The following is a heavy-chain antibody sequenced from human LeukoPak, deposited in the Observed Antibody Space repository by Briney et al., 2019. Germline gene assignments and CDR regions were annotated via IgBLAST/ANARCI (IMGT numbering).Heavy chain of an antibody. D-gene: IGHD2-15*01. J-gene: IGHJ6*02. V-gene: IGHV3-30-3*01. CDR3: ARVGCSGGSCYGGYYYYGMDV. CDR2: ISYDGSNK. CDR1: GFTFSSYA. Sequence: PGGSLRLSCAASGFTFSSYAMHWVRQAPGKRLEWVAVISYDGSNKYYADSVKGRFTISRDNSKNTLYLQMNSLRAEDTAVYYCARVGCSGGSCYGGYYYYGMDVWGQGTTVTVSS.